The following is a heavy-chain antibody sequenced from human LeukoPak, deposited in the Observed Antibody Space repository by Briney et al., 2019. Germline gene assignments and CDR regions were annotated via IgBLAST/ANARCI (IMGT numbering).Heavy chain of an antibody. CDR1: GDSISSGNYY. CDR3: ARDGNYYGSGSYYLGYYYMDV. V-gene: IGHV4-61*02. D-gene: IGHD3-10*01. Sequence: SETLSLTCTVSGDSISSGNYYWSWIRQPAGKGLEWIGRIYTSGNTNYNPSLKSRVTISVDTSKNQFSLKLSSVTAADTAVYYCARDGNYYGSGSYYLGYYYMDVWGKGTTVTISS. J-gene: IGHJ6*03. CDR2: IYTSGNT.